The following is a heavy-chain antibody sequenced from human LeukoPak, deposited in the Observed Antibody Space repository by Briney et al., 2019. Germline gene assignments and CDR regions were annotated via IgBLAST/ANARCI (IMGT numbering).Heavy chain of an antibody. CDR3: ARQRVTMIVVADYFDI. CDR2: IYYSGST. Sequence: SETLSLTCTVSGGSISSYYWSWIRQPPGKGLEWIGYIYYSGSTNYNPSLKSRVTISVDTSKNQFSLKLSSVTAADTAVYYCARQRVTMIVVADYFDIWGQGTMVTVSS. V-gene: IGHV4-59*08. J-gene: IGHJ3*02. CDR1: GGSISSYY. D-gene: IGHD3-22*01.